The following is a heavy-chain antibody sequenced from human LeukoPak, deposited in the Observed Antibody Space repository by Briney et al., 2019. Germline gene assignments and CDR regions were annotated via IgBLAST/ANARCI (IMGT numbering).Heavy chain of an antibody. D-gene: IGHD3-22*01. CDR2: ISPSGGST. J-gene: IGHJ4*02. CDR3: ARRITYYYDSSDYNDY. Sequence: ASVKVSCKASGYTFTSYYMHWVRQAPGQGLEWMGIISPSGGSTSYAQKFQGRVTMTRDTSTSTVYMELSSLRSEDTAVYYCARRITYYYDSSDYNDYWGQGTLVTVSS. V-gene: IGHV1-46*01. CDR1: GYTFTSYY.